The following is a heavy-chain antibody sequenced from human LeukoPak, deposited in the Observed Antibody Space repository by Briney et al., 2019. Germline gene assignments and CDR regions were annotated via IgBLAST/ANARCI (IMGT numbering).Heavy chain of an antibody. Sequence: SETLSLTCTVSGGSISSYYWSWIRQPPGKGLEWIGYIYYSGSTNYNPSLKSRVTISIDTSKNQFSLKLSSVTAADTAVYYCARNRGYSGYDSLNWFDPWGQGTLVTVSS. CDR1: GGSISSYY. D-gene: IGHD5-12*01. CDR2: IYYSGST. V-gene: IGHV4-59*01. CDR3: ARNRGYSGYDSLNWFDP. J-gene: IGHJ5*02.